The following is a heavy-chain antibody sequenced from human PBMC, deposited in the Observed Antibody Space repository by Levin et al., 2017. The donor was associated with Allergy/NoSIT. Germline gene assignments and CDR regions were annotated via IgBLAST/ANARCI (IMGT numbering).Heavy chain of an antibody. V-gene: IGHV3-23*01. CDR1: GFTFSSYA. J-gene: IGHJ5*02. D-gene: IGHD6-13*01. CDR2: ISGSGGST. CDR3: AKSVTGVSRGGSWYVNWFDP. Sequence: PGGSLRLSCAASGFTFSSYAMSWVRQAPGKGLEWVSAISGSGGSTYYADSVKGRFTISRDNSKNTLYLQMNSLRAEDTAVYYCAKSVTGVSRGGSWYVNWFDPWGQGTLVTVSS.